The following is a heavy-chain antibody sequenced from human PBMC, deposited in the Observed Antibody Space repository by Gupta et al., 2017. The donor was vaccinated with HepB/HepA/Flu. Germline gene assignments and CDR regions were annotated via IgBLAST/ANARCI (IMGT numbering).Heavy chain of an antibody. Sequence: QVQLLQSGAEVKKPGASVQVSCKASGSTFTSYYIHWVRQAPGQGLEWMGIINPSGGSTSYAQKFQGRVTMTRDTSTSTVYMELSSLRSEDTAVYYCARVFRNAFDIWGQGTMVTVSS. V-gene: IGHV1-46*01. CDR2: INPSGGST. CDR1: GSTFTSYY. CDR3: ARVFRNAFDI. J-gene: IGHJ3*02.